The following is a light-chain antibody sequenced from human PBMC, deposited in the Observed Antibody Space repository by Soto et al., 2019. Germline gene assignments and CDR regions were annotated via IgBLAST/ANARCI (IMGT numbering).Light chain of an antibody. CDR2: AAS. CDR3: QQTSSFPLT. J-gene: IGKJ4*01. Sequence: DIQMTQSPSFVSASVGDRVTITCRASQGITSWLAWYQQKPGRAPKLLIHAASSLESGVPSRLSGSGSVTDFTLTISSLQPEDFATYYCQQTSSFPLTFGGGTKVEIK. V-gene: IGKV1-12*01. CDR1: QGITSW.